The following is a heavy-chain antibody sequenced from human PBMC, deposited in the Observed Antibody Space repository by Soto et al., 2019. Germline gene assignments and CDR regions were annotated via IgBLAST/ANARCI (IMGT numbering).Heavy chain of an antibody. CDR2: IIPIFGTA. J-gene: IGHJ6*02. CDR3: ARVSGDSSSPYYYGMDV. V-gene: IGHV1-69*06. Sequence: SVKVSCKASGCTFSSYAISWVRQAPGQGLEWMGGIIPIFGTANYAQKFQGRVTITADKSTSTAYMALSSLRSEDTAVYYCARVSGDSSSPYYYGMDVWGQGTTVTVYS. CDR1: GCTFSSYA. D-gene: IGHD6-13*01.